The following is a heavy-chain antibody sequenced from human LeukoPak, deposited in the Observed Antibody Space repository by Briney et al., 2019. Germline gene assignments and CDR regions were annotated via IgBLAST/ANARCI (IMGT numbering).Heavy chain of an antibody. CDR3: ARGVGTYYDFWSGYQDYMDV. J-gene: IGHJ6*03. CDR1: GGSISSYY. Sequence: PSETLSLTCTVSGGSISSYYWSWLRQPPGKGLEWIGYIYYSGSTNYNPSLKSRVTISVDTSKNQFSLKLSSVAAADTAVYYCARGVGTYYDFWSGYQDYMDVWGKGTTVTVSS. V-gene: IGHV4-59*01. CDR2: IYYSGST. D-gene: IGHD3-3*01.